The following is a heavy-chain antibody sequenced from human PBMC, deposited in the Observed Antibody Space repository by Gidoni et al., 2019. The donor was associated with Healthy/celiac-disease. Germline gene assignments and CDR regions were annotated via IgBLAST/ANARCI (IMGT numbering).Heavy chain of an antibody. CDR1: GFTFSNYA. D-gene: IGHD6-19*01. J-gene: IGHJ4*02. CDR3: AKAPSQWLVSGGYFDY. CDR2: ISGSGGST. V-gene: IGHV3-23*01. Sequence: EVQLLESGGGLVQPGGSLRLSCAASGFTFSNYAMSWVRQAPGKGLEWCSAISGSGGSTYYADSVKGRFTISRDNSKNTLYLQMNSLRAEDTAVYYCAKAPSQWLVSGGYFDYWGQGTLVTVSS.